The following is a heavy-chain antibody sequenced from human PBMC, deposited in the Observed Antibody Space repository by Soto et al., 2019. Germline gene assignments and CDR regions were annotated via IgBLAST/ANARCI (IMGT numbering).Heavy chain of an antibody. Sequence: EVQMVESGGGLVQPGGSLRLSCAASGFTFSSYSMNWVRQAPGKGLEWVSYISGSSRTIYHADSVKDRFTISRVTAKDSMFQQMTSLRAEVTAVYYCPRDRVSGDYYHDAFDIWGQGKMFTVSS. CDR1: GFTFSSYS. V-gene: IGHV3-48*01. J-gene: IGHJ3*02. CDR3: PRDRVSGDYYHDAFDI. D-gene: IGHD3-10*01. CDR2: ISGSSRTI.